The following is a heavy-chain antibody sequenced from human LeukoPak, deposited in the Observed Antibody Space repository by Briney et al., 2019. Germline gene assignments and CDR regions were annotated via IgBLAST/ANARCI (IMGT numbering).Heavy chain of an antibody. D-gene: IGHD3-22*01. V-gene: IGHV3-21*01. J-gene: IGHJ3*02. CDR2: ISSGSSFI. CDR1: GFTFSTYN. CDR3: AKDLMDDSSGYYPHDAFDI. Sequence: GGSLRLSCAASGFTFSTYNMNWVRQAPGKGLEWVSYISSGSSFIYYAGSVKGRFTISRDNSKNTLYLQMNSLRAEDMAVYYRAKDLMDDSSGYYPHDAFDIWGQGTMVTVSS.